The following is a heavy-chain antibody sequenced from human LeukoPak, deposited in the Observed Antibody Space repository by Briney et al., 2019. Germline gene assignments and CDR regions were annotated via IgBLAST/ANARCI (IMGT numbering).Heavy chain of an antibody. CDR2: MNPNSGNT. D-gene: IGHD6-13*01. Sequence: ASVKVSCKASGYTFTSHDINWVRQATGQGLEWMGWMNPNSGNTGYAQKFQGRVTMTRSTSISTAYMELSSLRSDDTAVYYCLISASDHYYFDYWGQGTLVTVSS. CDR1: GYTFTSHD. CDR3: LISASDHYYFDY. V-gene: IGHV1-8*01. J-gene: IGHJ4*02.